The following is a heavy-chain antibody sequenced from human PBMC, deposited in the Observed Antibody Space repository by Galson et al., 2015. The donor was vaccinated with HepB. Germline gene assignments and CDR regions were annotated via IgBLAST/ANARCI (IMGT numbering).Heavy chain of an antibody. J-gene: IGHJ4*02. D-gene: IGHD1-26*01. CDR1: GYTFTNYY. CDR2: INPSGGST. CDR3: ARGGMVGATATNY. Sequence: SVKVSCKASGYTFTNYYIHWVRQAPGQGLEWMGIINPSGGSTSSTQKFQGRLTMTSDTSTSTVYMDLSSLRSEDKAVYYCARGGMVGATATNYWGQGTLVTVSS. V-gene: IGHV1-46*01.